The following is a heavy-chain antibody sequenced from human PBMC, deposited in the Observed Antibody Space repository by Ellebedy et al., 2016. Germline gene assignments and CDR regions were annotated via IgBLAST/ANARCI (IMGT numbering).Heavy chain of an antibody. CDR2: MFHDGTT. CDR3: ARAVTYYMDV. D-gene: IGHD2-21*02. Sequence: SETLSLTCGVSGDSISSRDWRSWVRQSPGKRLEWISEMFHDGTTHYNPSLTSRVTISLDHFKNQLSLKLTSVTAADTAVYYCARAVTYYMDVWGKGTTVTVSS. CDR1: GDSISSRDW. J-gene: IGHJ6*03. V-gene: IGHV4-4*02.